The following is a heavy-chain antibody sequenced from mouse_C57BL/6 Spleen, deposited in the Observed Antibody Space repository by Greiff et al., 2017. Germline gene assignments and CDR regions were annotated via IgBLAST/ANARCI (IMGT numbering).Heavy chain of an antibody. D-gene: IGHD1-1*01. CDR3: ARSHYYGSSGYFDV. Sequence: QVQLQQPGAELVMPGASVKLSCKASGYTFTSYWMHWVKQRPGQGLEWIGEIDPSDSYTNYNQKFKGKSTLTVDKSSSTAYMQLSSLTSEDSAVYYCARSHYYGSSGYFDVWGTGTTVTVSS. CDR2: IDPSDSYT. CDR1: GYTFTSYW. J-gene: IGHJ1*03. V-gene: IGHV1-69*01.